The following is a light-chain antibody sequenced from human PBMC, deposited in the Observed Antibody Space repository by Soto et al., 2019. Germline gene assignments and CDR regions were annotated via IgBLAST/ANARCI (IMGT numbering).Light chain of an antibody. V-gene: IGKV3-11*01. Sequence: EIVLTQSPATLSLSPGERATLSCRASQSVGTYLAWYQHNPGQAPRLLIYDASNRATGIPARFSVSGSGTDFTLTISSPEPEDFAVYYCQQRYNWPNTFGQGTKLEIK. J-gene: IGKJ2*01. CDR2: DAS. CDR3: QQRYNWPNT. CDR1: QSVGTY.